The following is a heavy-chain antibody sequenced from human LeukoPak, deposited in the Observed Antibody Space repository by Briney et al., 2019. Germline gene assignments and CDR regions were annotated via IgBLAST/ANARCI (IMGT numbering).Heavy chain of an antibody. CDR2: ISSSSSYI. J-gene: IGHJ3*02. D-gene: IGHD3-22*01. V-gene: IGHV3-21*01. Sequence: GGSLRLSCAASGFTFSSYSMNWVRQAPGKGLEWVSSISSSSSYIYYADSVKGRFTISRDNAKNSLYLQMNSLRAEDTAVYYCAREYDSSGYYVAFDIWGQGTMVTVSS. CDR1: GFTFSSYS. CDR3: AREYDSSGYYVAFDI.